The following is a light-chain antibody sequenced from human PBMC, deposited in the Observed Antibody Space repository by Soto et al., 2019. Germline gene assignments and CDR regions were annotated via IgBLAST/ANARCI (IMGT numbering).Light chain of an antibody. CDR2: LNSDGSH. CDR1: SGHSSYA. Sequence: QPVLTQSPSASASLGASVKLTCTLSSGHSSYAIAWHQQQQETGPRYLMNLNSDGSHSKGDGIPDRFSGSSSGAERYLTISSLQSEDAAYYYCQTWCNGIRVFGGGTKLTVL. V-gene: IGLV4-69*01. J-gene: IGLJ3*02. CDR3: QTWCNGIRV.